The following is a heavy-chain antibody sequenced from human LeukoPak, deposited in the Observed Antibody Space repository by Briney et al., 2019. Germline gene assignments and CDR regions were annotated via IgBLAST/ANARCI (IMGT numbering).Heavy chain of an antibody. Sequence: PGGSLRLSCAASGFTFSNYGMHWVRQAPGKGLEWVVVISHDGSNNNYADSVKGRFTISRDNSKNTLYLQMNSLRPEDTAVYYCAKVRVGTAHFDYWSQGTLVTVSS. CDR3: AKVRVGTAHFDY. CDR1: GFTFSNYG. J-gene: IGHJ4*02. V-gene: IGHV3-30*18. CDR2: ISHDGSNN. D-gene: IGHD2-15*01.